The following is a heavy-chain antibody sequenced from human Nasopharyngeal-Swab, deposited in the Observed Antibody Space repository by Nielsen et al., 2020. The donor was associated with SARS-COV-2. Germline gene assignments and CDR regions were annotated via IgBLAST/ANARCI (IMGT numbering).Heavy chain of an antibody. CDR1: GFTFSSYA. J-gene: IGHJ3*02. D-gene: IGHD6-6*01. Sequence: GESLKISCAASGFTFSSYAMSWVRQAPGKGLEWVSSISSSSTYIYYADSVKGRFTISRDNAKNSLFLQMNSLSAEDTAVSYCARGEYSSSSGAFDIWGQGTMVTVSS. V-gene: IGHV3-21*01. CDR2: ISSSSTYI. CDR3: ARGEYSSSSGAFDI.